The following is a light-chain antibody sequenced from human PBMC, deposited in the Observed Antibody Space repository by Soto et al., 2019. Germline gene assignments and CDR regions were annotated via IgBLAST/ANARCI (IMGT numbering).Light chain of an antibody. J-gene: IGLJ2*01. CDR2: EVR. Sequence: QSALTQPASVSGSPGQSITISCTGTSSDIGSGYAYVSWYQQHPGKAPKVIIYEVRHRPSTVSSRFSGSRSGNTASLTISGLQAEDEAHYYCATWDGSLPGEVFGGGTKVTVL. CDR3: ATWDGSLPGEV. V-gene: IGLV2-14*01. CDR1: SSDIGSGYAY.